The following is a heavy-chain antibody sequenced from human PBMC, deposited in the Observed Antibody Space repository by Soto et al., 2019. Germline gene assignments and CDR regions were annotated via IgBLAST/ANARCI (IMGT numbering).Heavy chain of an antibody. CDR1: GGSVRDGSYY. D-gene: IGHD1-7*01. CDR2: IYHSGST. Sequence: SEPLSLTCSVSGGSVRDGSYYWAWLRQPPGKGLEWIGHIYHSGSTIYNPSLKSRVTISIATSKSQFSLNMNSMTAADTAVYYCAGYNWNYYFDPWGQGTLVTVSS. V-gene: IGHV4-61*01. CDR3: AGYNWNYYFDP. J-gene: IGHJ5*02.